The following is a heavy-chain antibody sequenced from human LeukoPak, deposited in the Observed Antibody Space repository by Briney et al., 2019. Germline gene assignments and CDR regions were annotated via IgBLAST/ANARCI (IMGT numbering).Heavy chain of an antibody. CDR1: GGSISSYY. D-gene: IGHD2-2*01. V-gene: IGHV4-34*01. CDR3: ARGILTYKYCSSTSCFPSFDY. Sequence: SETLSLTCTVSGGSISSYYWSWIRQPPGKGLEWIGEINHSGSTNYNPSLKSRVTISVDTSKNQFSLKLSSVTAADTAVYYCARGILTYKYCSSTSCFPSFDYWGQGTLVTVSS. J-gene: IGHJ4*02. CDR2: INHSGST.